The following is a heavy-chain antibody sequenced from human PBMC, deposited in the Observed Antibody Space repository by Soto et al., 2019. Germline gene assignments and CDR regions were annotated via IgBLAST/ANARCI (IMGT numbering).Heavy chain of an antibody. V-gene: IGHV4-4*07. J-gene: IGHJ4*02. CDR3: ARASVGPPGGGSWIMPFDY. Sequence: SETLSLTCTVSGGSISNYYWSWIRQPAGKGLEWIGRIYTGGSTNYNPSLKSRVTMSTDTFKNQFSLRLTSVTAADTAVYYCARASVGPPGGGSWIMPFDYWGQGALVTVSS. CDR2: IYTGGST. D-gene: IGHD2-15*01. CDR1: GGSISNYY.